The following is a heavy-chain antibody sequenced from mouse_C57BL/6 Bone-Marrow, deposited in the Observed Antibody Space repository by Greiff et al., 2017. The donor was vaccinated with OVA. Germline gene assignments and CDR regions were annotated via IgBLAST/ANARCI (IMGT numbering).Heavy chain of an antibody. CDR1: GYTFTRYW. J-gene: IGHJ4*01. CDR3: ARGTEEATRYYAMDY. CDR2: IYPSDSET. V-gene: IGHV1-61*01. D-gene: IGHD1-1*01. Sequence: VKLQQPGAALVMPGSSVKLSCQASGYTFTRYWLDWVTQRPGQGLEWIGNIYPSDSETHYNQKFKDKATLTVDKSSSTAYMQLSSLTSEDSAVYYGARGTEEATRYYAMDYWGQGTSVTGSS.